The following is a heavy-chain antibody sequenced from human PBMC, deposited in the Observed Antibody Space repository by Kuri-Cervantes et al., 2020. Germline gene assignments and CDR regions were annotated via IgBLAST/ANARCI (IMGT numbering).Heavy chain of an antibody. CDR2: INPHSGGT. CDR1: GYTFTGYY. V-gene: IGHV1-2*02. Sequence: ASVKVSCKASGYTFTGYYMHWVRQAPGQGLEWMGWINPHSGGTNFAQKFQGRVTMTRDTSISTAYMELSRLRSDDTAVYYCARVRYYYDSSGYTSDYWGQGTLVTVSS. CDR3: ARVRYYYDSSGYTSDY. J-gene: IGHJ4*02. D-gene: IGHD3-22*01.